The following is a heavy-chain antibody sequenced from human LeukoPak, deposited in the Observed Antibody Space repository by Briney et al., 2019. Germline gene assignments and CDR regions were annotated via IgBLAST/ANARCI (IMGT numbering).Heavy chain of an antibody. CDR3: AMKGIAVAGTADY. D-gene: IGHD6-19*01. CDR1: GFTFSSYW. CDR2: ISGSGGST. Sequence: GGSLRLSCAASGFTFSSYWMSWVRQAPGKGLEWVSAISGSGGSTYYADSVKGRFTISRDNSKNTLYLQMNSLRAEDTAVYYCAMKGIAVAGTADYWGQGTLVTVSS. J-gene: IGHJ4*02. V-gene: IGHV3-23*01.